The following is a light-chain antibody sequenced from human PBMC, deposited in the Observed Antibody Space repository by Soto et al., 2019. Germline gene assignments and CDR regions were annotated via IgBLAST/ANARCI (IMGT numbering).Light chain of an antibody. CDR3: QQYNNWPIT. Sequence: EIVMTQSPATLSVSPGEGATLSCRASQSVSTDLAWYQQKPGQAPRLLIYGASTRATGIPARFSGSGSGTEFTLTITSLQSEDFAVYYCQQYNNWPITFGQGTRLEIK. J-gene: IGKJ5*01. V-gene: IGKV3-15*01. CDR2: GAS. CDR1: QSVSTD.